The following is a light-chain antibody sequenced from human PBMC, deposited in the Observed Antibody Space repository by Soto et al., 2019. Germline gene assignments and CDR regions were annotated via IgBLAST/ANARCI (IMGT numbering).Light chain of an antibody. CDR1: QSVSSN. CDR3: QHYDNWPL. J-gene: IGKJ3*01. Sequence: ESVLTQSPGTLSLSPGERATFSCRASQSVSSNLAWYQQRPGQAPRLLIYGASTRATGIPARFSGTGSGTEFSLTISSLQSEDFAVYYCQHYDNWPLFGPGTKVDIK. V-gene: IGKV3-15*01. CDR2: GAS.